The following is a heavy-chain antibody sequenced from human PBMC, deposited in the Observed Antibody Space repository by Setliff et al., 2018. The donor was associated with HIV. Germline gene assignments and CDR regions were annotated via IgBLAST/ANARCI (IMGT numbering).Heavy chain of an antibody. CDR3: VRDYMWAFDY. CDR2: INRDGTEK. Sequence: GGSLRLSCAASGFAFSTYGMHWVRQAPGKGLEWVAQINRDGTEKYYVDSVKGRFTISRDNAKNSLYLQMNNLRAEDTAVYYCVRDYMWAFDYWGQGTLVTVSS. D-gene: IGHD1-26*01. J-gene: IGHJ4*02. CDR1: GFAFSTYG. V-gene: IGHV3-7*01.